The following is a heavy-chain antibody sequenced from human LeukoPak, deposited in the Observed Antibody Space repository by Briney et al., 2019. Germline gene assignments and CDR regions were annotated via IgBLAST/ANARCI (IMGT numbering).Heavy chain of an antibody. CDR1: GGSFSGYY. V-gene: IGHV4-34*01. D-gene: IGHD2-2*01. CDR3: ASSLWSSITGSGWFDP. J-gene: IGHJ5*02. CDR2: INHSGST. Sequence: SETLSLTCAVYGGSFSGYYWSWIRQPPGKGLEWIGEINHSGSTNYSPSLKSRVTISVDTSKNQFSLKLSSVTAADTVVYYCASSLWSSITGSGWFDPWGQGTLVTVSS.